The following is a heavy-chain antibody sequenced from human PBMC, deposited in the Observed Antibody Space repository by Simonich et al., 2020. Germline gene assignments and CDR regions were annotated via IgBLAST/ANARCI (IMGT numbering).Heavy chain of an antibody. CDR2: INHSGRP. J-gene: IGHJ6*02. Sequence: QVQLQQWGAGLLKPSETLSLTCAVYGGSFSGYYWSWIRQPPGEGLEWIGEINHSGRPNSNPARKSLVTRSVDTSKNQFSLKLSSVTAADTAVYYCARHRLVDGTTGTTGVDYYYGMDVWGQGTTVTVSS. D-gene: IGHD1-1*01. CDR3: ARHRLVDGTTGTTGVDYYYGMDV. V-gene: IGHV4-34*01. CDR1: GGSFSGYY.